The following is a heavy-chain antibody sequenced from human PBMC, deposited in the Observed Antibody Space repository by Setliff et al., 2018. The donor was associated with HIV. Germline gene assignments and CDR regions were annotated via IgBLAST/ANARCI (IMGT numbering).Heavy chain of an antibody. Sequence: SETLSLTCAVSGYSISSGYYLGWIRQPPGKGLEWIGSIDHSGSTYYNPSLKSRVTISADTSKNQFSLKLSSVTVADTAVYHCARHAGLLWFGELWRGGEYYFDSWGQGTLVTVS. D-gene: IGHD3-10*01. CDR2: IDHSGST. V-gene: IGHV4-38-2*01. CDR1: GYSISSGYY. J-gene: IGHJ4*02. CDR3: ARHAGLLWFGELWRGGEYYFDS.